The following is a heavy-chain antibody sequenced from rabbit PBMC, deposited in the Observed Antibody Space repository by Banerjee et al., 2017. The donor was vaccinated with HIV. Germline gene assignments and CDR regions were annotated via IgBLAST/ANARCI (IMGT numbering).Heavy chain of an antibody. CDR1: GFSFSSTYY. V-gene: IGHV1S43*01. CDR2: IYTDSDGT. J-gene: IGHJ4*01. D-gene: IGHD1-1*01. CDR3: ARGDTGSRHSPFNL. Sequence: VKPEGSLTLTCTASGFSFSSTYYMCWVRQAPGKGLELIACIYTDSDGTWYASWVNGRFTITRSTSLNTVTLQMTSLTAADTATYFCARGDTGSRHSPFNLWGPGTLVTVS.